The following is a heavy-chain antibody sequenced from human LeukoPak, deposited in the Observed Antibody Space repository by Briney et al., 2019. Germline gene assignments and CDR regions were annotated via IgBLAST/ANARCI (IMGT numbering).Heavy chain of an antibody. CDR3: ARVGSYKFDY. Sequence: GRSLRLSCTASGFTFSSYGMHWVRQAPGKGLEWVALIWYDGSNKNYADSVKGRFTISRDNSKNTLYLQMNSLRAEDTAVYYCARVGSYKFDYWGQGTLVTVSS. CDR2: IWYDGSNK. V-gene: IGHV3-33*01. J-gene: IGHJ4*02. CDR1: GFTFSSYG. D-gene: IGHD5-24*01.